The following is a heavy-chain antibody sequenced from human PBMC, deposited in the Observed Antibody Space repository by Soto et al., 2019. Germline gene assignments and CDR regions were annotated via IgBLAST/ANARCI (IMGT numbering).Heavy chain of an antibody. CDR2: INSDGSST. J-gene: IGHJ4*02. CDR3: ARRGYSHGDHFDY. D-gene: IGHD5-12*01. CDR1: GFTLSSYW. V-gene: IGHV3-74*01. Sequence: GGSLRLSCAASGFTLSSYWMHWVRQAPGKGLVWVSRINSDGSSTSYADSVKGRFSISRENAKNMLYLQMNSLRAEDTAVYYCARRGYSHGDHFDYWGQGTPVTVSS.